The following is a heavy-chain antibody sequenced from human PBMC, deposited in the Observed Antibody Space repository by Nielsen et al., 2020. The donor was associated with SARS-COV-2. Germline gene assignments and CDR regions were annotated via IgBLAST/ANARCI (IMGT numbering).Heavy chain of an antibody. CDR2: ISYDGSNK. CDR3: ARDRTYYYGSGSSDAFDI. J-gene: IGHJ3*02. V-gene: IGHV3-30-3*01. CDR1: GFTFSSYA. Sequence: GKSLKISCAASGFTFSSYAMHWVRQAPGKGLEWVAVISYDGSNKYYADSVKGRFTISRDNSKNTLYLQMNSLRAEDTAVYYCARDRTYYYGSGSSDAFDIWGQGTMVTVSS. D-gene: IGHD3-10*01.